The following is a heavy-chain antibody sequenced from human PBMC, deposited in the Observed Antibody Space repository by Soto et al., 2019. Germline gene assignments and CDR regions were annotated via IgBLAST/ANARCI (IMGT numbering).Heavy chain of an antibody. D-gene: IGHD2-15*01. CDR2: ISSSSSTI. CDR1: GFTFSSYS. Sequence: EVQLVESGGGLVQPGGSLRLSCAASGFTFSSYSMNWVRQAPGKGLEWVSYISSSSSTIYYADSVKGRFTISRDNAKNSLYLQMNSLRAEDTAVYYCARDFQGDIVVVVARDDAFDIWGQGTMVTVSS. J-gene: IGHJ3*02. V-gene: IGHV3-48*01. CDR3: ARDFQGDIVVVVARDDAFDI.